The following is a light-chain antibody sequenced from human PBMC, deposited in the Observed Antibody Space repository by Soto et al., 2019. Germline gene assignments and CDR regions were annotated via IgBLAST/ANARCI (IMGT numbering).Light chain of an antibody. CDR1: QGIRNY. V-gene: IGKV1-9*01. CDR2: TAS. J-gene: IGKJ4*01. Sequence: DIQFTQSPSFLSASVGDRVTITCRASQGIRNYLAWYQQKAGKAPKLLIYTASTLQSGVPSRFSGSGSGTEFTLTISSLQPEDFATYFCLQLNSFPLTFGGGTKVDIK. CDR3: LQLNSFPLT.